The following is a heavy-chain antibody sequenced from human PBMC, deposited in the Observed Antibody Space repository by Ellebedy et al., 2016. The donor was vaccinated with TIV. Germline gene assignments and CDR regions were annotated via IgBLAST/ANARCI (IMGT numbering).Heavy chain of an antibody. Sequence: SETLSLXCDLYGGSFSGFYWNWIRQPPGKGLEWLGEINHTGSTTYSPSLKRRVTISLDTSWNQFSLKVFSVTAADTAVYYCARRDPYSYYLDVWGKGTTVTVSS. CDR3: ARRDPYSYYLDV. J-gene: IGHJ6*03. CDR1: GGSFSGFY. CDR2: INHTGST. V-gene: IGHV4-34*01.